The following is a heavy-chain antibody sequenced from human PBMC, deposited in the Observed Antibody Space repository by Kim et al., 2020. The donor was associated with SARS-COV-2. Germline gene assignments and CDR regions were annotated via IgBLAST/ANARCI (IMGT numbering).Heavy chain of an antibody. V-gene: IGHV3-74*01. CDR1: GFTVSSYW. CDR2: ISSDQSTT. CDR3: TRSIATAGIYYLDY. D-gene: IGHD6-13*01. J-gene: IGHJ4*02. Sequence: GGSLRLSCAASGFTVSSYWMHWVRQTPRKGLDWVSRISSDQSTTNYAYSVKGRFTISSDNAKNKLYLQMNSLRAEDTAVYYCTRSIATAGIYYLDYWGQGTPVTVSS.